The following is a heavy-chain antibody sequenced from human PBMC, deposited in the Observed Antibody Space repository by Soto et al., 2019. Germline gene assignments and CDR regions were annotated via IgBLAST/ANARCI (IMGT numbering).Heavy chain of an antibody. CDR2: ISTGSASI. D-gene: IGHD6-6*01. CDR1: GFTFSSYG. CDR3: ARDSASYSSSSGSYWYLDL. Sequence: EVQLVESGGGLAQPGGSLRLSCAASGFTFSSYGMNWVRQAPGEGLEWVSYISTGSASIYYADSVKGRFTISRDNAKNSLFLQMNSLRDRDTAVYYCARDSASYSSSSGSYWYLDLWGRGTLVTVSS. V-gene: IGHV3-48*02. J-gene: IGHJ2*01.